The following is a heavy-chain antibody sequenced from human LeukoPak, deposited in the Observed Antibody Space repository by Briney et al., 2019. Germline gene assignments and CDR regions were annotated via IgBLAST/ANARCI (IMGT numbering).Heavy chain of an antibody. CDR3: ARRLDP. CDR1: GGSISSSSYY. J-gene: IGHJ5*02. Sequence: SETLSLTCTVSGGSISSSSYYWGWIRQPPGKGLERLGSIYYSGSTYYNPSLKSRVSISVDTSKNQFSLKLSSVTAADTAVYYCARRLDPWGQGTLVTASS. CDR2: IYYSGST. V-gene: IGHV4-39*01.